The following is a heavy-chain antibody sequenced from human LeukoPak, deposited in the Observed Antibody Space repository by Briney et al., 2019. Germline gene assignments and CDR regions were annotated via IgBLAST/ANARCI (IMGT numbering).Heavy chain of an antibody. J-gene: IGHJ4*02. V-gene: IGHV1-18*01. D-gene: IGHD3-22*01. Sequence: ASVTVSCKASGYTFTSYGISWVRQAPGQGLEWMGWISAYNGNTNYAQKLQGRVTMTRDTSISTAYMELSRLRSDDTAVYYCARDMASSGYYSDYWGQGTLVTVSS. CDR2: ISAYNGNT. CDR1: GYTFTSYG. CDR3: ARDMASSGYYSDY.